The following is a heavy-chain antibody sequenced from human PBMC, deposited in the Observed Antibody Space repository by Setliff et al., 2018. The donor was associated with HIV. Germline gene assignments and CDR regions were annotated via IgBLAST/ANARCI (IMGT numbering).Heavy chain of an antibody. D-gene: IGHD2-21*02. J-gene: IGHJ4*02. V-gene: IGHV1-18*01. CDR3: ARAGAEVTSHFDW. Sequence: GASVKVSCKASGYTFSRYGITWVRQAPGQGLEWMGWISASNGNTNYAQKFQGRVTMTTDTSTSTAYKELRSLRSDDTAVYYCARAGAEVTSHFDWWGQGTLVTVSS. CDR2: ISASNGNT. CDR1: GYTFSRYG.